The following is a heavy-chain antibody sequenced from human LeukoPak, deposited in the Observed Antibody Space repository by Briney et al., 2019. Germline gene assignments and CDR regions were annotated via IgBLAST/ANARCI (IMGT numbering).Heavy chain of an antibody. CDR3: ARRPVVPAAGWFDP. J-gene: IGHJ5*02. Sequence: SETLSLTCTVSGYSISSGYYWGWIRQPPGKGLEWIGEIYHSGSTNYNPSLKSRVTISVDKSKNQFSLKLSSVTAADTAVYYCARRPVVPAAGWFDPWGQGTLVTVSS. V-gene: IGHV4-38-2*02. CDR1: GYSISSGYY. CDR2: IYHSGST. D-gene: IGHD2-2*01.